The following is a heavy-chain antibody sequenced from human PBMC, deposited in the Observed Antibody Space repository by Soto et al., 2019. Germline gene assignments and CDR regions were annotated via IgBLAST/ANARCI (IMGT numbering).Heavy chain of an antibody. CDR2: IYQNGNT. D-gene: IGHD3-16*02. CDR1: GDSVTSGDYY. CDR3: ARDRSVWGNYRPSFDY. J-gene: IGHJ4*02. V-gene: IGHV4-30-4*01. Sequence: KASETLSLTCTVSGDSVTSGDYYWSWIRQPPGKGPEWIGNIYQNGNTDYNPSLKSRLTISLDASKSQFSLKLSSVTAADTAVYYCARDRSVWGNYRPSFDYWGRGTLVTVSS.